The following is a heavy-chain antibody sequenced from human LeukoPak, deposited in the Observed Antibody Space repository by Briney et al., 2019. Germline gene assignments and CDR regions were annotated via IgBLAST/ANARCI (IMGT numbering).Heavy chain of an antibody. J-gene: IGHJ5*02. D-gene: IGHD3-10*01. CDR1: GFIFTGYD. Sequence: ASVKVSCKASGFIFTGYDINWVRQAAGQGLEWMGWMNPITGSTGYARQFQGRVTMTRDTSTGTAYMELISLRSEDTAVYYCVRDGEGVAISVNYWFDPWGQGTLVTVSS. V-gene: IGHV1-8*01. CDR2: MNPITGST. CDR3: VRDGEGVAISVNYWFDP.